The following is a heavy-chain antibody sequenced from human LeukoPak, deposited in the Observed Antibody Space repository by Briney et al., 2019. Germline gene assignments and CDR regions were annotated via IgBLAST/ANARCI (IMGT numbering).Heavy chain of an antibody. D-gene: IGHD4-17*01. CDR2: IWYDGRNK. V-gene: IGHV3-33*01. CDR3: AREVTTSREVTTFDN. J-gene: IGHJ4*02. CDR1: GFTFSNYG. Sequence: GGSLRLSCAASGFTFSNYGMHWVRQAPGKGLEWVAVIWYDGRNKYYADSVKGRFTISRDNSQNTLYLEMDSLRAEDTAVYFCAREVTTSREVTTFDNWGQGTLVTVSS.